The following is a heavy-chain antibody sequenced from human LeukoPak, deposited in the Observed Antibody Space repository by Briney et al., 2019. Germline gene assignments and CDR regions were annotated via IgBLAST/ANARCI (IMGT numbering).Heavy chain of an antibody. CDR1: GFTFSSYW. Sequence: GGSLRLSCAASGFTFSSYWMSWVRQAPGKGLEWVANIKQDGSEKYYVDSVKGRFTISRDNAKNSLYLQMNSLRAEDTAVYYCAREGTHIVATRGFDYWGQGTLVTVSS. CDR3: AREGTHIVATRGFDY. CDR2: IKQDGSEK. V-gene: IGHV3-7*01. J-gene: IGHJ4*02. D-gene: IGHD5-12*01.